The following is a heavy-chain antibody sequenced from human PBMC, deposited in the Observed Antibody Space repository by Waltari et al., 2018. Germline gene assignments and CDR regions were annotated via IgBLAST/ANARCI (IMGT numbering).Heavy chain of an antibody. Sequence: QVQLVQSGAEVKKPGSSVKVSCKASGGTFSSYTISWVRQAPGQGLEWMGRLIPILGIANYAQKFQGRVTITADKSTSTAYMELSSLRSEDTAVYYCAKDNTYYYDSSGYLGFDPWGQGTLVTVSS. CDR1: GGTFSSYT. CDR3: AKDNTYYYDSSGYLGFDP. J-gene: IGHJ5*02. V-gene: IGHV1-69*08. D-gene: IGHD3-22*01. CDR2: LIPILGIA.